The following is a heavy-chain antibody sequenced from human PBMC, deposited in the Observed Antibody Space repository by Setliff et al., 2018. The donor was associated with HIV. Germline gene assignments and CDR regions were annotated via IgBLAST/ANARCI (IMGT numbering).Heavy chain of an antibody. CDR2: IFWNDDK. D-gene: IGHD3-9*01. CDR1: GFSLTTTGVG. Sequence: KSGPTLVNPTQTLTLTCTFSGFSLTTTGVGVGWIRQPPGEALEWLALIFWNDDKRLSPSLRSRISITKDTSKNQVVLTMTNMDPVDTATYYCIYSSDWHTSRSCDSWGQGALVTVSS. V-gene: IGHV2-5*01. J-gene: IGHJ4*02. CDR3: IYSSDWHTSRSCDS.